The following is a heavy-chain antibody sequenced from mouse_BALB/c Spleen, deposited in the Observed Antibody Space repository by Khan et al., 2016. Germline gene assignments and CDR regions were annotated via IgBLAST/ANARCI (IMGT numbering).Heavy chain of an antibody. V-gene: IGHV5-9-4*01. CDR1: GFTFSSYA. J-gene: IGHJ4*01. Sequence: EVELVESGGGLVKPGGSLKLSCAASGFTFSSYAMSWVRQSPEKRLEWVAEISSGGSYTYYPDTVTGRFTISRDNAKNTLYQEMSRLRSEDTAMYYCARDLDYYAMDYWGQGTSVTVSS. CDR2: ISSGGSYT. CDR3: ARDLDYYAMDY.